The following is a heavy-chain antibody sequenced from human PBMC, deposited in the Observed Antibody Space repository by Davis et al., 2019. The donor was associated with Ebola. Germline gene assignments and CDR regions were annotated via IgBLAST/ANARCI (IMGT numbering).Heavy chain of an antibody. J-gene: IGHJ4*02. CDR2: LYYTGGT. D-gene: IGHD1-26*01. Sequence: PSETLSLTCTVPGGSISNYYWTWIRQSPGKPMEWLGWLYYTGGTNYNPSFRSRVAISADMSRNQISLQLTSVTVADTGTYYCARGRSAKWDLPYPDSWGRGTLVVVSS. V-gene: IGHV4-59*08. CDR1: GGSISNYY. CDR3: ARGRSAKWDLPYPDS.